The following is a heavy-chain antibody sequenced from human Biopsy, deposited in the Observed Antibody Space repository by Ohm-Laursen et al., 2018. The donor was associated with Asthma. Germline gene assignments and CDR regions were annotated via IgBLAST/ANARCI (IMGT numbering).Heavy chain of an antibody. Sequence: SLRLSCAASGFTFSSYGMDWVRQAPGKGLEWVALMSYDGSIKDHADSVKGRFTISRDNSMNTLYLHMNSLRVEDTAVYYCARGLDYSGRSGFDYWGQGTLVTVSS. V-gene: IGHV3-33*05. CDR3: ARGLDYSGRSGFDY. J-gene: IGHJ4*02. D-gene: IGHD3-10*01. CDR2: MSYDGSIK. CDR1: GFTFSSYG.